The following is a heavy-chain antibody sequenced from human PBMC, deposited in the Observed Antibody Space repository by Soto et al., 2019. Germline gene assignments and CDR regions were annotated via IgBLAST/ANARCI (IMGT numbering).Heavy chain of an antibody. V-gene: IGHV3-21*01. CDR1: GFAFNNYG. Sequence: PGGSLRLSCTVSGFAFNNYGINWVRQAPGKGLEWVSSISKSDYTYYSDSVKGRFTISRDNAKSSVSLQMSTLRVDDTAVYYCAREDSIIIPAVSDFWGQGTLVTVSS. CDR2: ISKSDYT. J-gene: IGHJ4*02. CDR3: AREDSIIIPAVSDF. D-gene: IGHD3-22*01.